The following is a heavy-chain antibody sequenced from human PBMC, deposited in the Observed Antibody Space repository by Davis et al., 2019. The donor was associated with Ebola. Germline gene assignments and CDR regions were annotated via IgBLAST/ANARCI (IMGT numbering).Heavy chain of an antibody. D-gene: IGHD6-6*01. J-gene: IGHJ6*02. CDR1: GFTFSSYS. CDR2: ISSSSSTI. Sequence: PGGSLRLSCAASGFTFSSYSMNWVRQAPGKGLEWVSSISSSSSTIYYADSVKGRFTISRDNAKNSLYLQMNSLRDEDTAVYYCARDSAAPRNYYGMDVWGQGTTVTVSS. V-gene: IGHV3-48*02. CDR3: ARDSAAPRNYYGMDV.